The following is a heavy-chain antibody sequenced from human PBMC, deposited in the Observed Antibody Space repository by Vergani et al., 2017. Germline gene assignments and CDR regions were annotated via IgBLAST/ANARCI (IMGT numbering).Heavy chain of an antibody. CDR1: GYTFTNYP. CDR2: INTNSGNP. Sequence: QVQLLQSGSELKKSGASVRISCEASGYTFTNYPLIWVRQAPGQGLEFMGWINTNSGNPTYAPGFTGRFVLSLDTPVSTEYLQISGLKAEDSAVYYCARGRQWRITEYLYGMDVWGQGTTVTVSS. J-gene: IGHJ6*02. V-gene: IGHV7-4-1*02. D-gene: IGHD6-19*01. CDR3: ARGRQWRITEYLYGMDV.